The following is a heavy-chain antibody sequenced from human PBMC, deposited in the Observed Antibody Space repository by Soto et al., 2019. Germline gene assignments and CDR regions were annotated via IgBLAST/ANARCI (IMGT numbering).Heavy chain of an antibody. Sequence: EVQLVESGGGLVKPGGSLRLSCAASGFPFNNAWINWVRQVPGKGLEWVGRVKSKADGGSGDCAAPVKGRFVVSRDDSKDIVYLQMNSLKIEDTGVYYCTTDSRTTLPEIRFDYWGHGTQVTVSS. J-gene: IGHJ4*01. CDR1: GFPFNNAW. V-gene: IGHV3-15*07. CDR3: TTDSRTTLPEIRFDY. D-gene: IGHD1-26*01. CDR2: VKSKADGGSG.